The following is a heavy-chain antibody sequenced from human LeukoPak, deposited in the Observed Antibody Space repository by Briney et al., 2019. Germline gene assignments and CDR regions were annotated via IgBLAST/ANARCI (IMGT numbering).Heavy chain of an antibody. D-gene: IGHD3-10*01. Sequence: PGGSLRLSCAASGFTFSSYSTNWVRQAPGKGLEWVSSISSSSSYIYYADSVKGRFTISRDNAKNSLYLQMNSLRAEDTAVYYCARDFTMVRGVILNWFDPWGQGTLVTVSS. CDR1: GFTFSSYS. V-gene: IGHV3-21*01. CDR3: ARDFTMVRGVILNWFDP. CDR2: ISSSSSYI. J-gene: IGHJ5*02.